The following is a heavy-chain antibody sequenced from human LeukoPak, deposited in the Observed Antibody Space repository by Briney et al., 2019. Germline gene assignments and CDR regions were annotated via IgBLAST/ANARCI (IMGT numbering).Heavy chain of an antibody. CDR3: ARDSPRTSQRPLDAFDI. J-gene: IGHJ3*02. CDR1: GGSISSSSYY. D-gene: IGHD2-2*01. CDR2: IYYSGST. Sequence: ETSETLSLTCTVSGGSISSSSYYWGWIRQPPGKGLEWIGSIYYSGSTYYNPSLKSRVTISVDTSKNQFSLKLSSVTAADTAVYYCARDSPRTSQRPLDAFDIWGQGTMVTVSS. V-gene: IGHV4-39*07.